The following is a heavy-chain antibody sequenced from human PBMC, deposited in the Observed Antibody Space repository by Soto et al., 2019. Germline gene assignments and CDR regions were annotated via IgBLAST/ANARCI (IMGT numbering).Heavy chain of an antibody. CDR1: GFTFSSYA. D-gene: IGHD3-22*01. CDR2: ISSNGGST. J-gene: IGHJ4*02. V-gene: IGHV3-64D*06. CDR3: AKASYYDSSGYYDY. Sequence: PGGSLRLSCSASGFTFSSYAMHWVRQAPGKGLEYVSAISSNGGSTYYADSVKGRFTISRDNSKNTLYLQMSSLRAEDTAVYYCAKASYYDSSGYYDYWGQGTLVTVSS.